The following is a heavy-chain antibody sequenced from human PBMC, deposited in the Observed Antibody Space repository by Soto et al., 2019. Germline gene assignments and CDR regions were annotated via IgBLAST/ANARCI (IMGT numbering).Heavy chain of an antibody. CDR3: AKDPNYYDSSGYRFDY. V-gene: IGHV1-2*02. J-gene: IGHJ4*02. D-gene: IGHD3-22*01. CDR2: INPNSGAT. Sequence: QVQLVQSGAEVKKPGASVKVSCKASGYTFTGQYIHWVRQAPGQGLEWMGWINPNSGATNYAQKFQSRITMTRDTSISTAYMELSRLRSDDTAVFYCAKDPNYYDSSGYRFDYWGQGTLVTVSS. CDR1: GYTFTGQY.